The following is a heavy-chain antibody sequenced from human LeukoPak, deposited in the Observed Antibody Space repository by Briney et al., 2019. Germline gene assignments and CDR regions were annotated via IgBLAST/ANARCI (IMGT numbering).Heavy chain of an antibody. J-gene: IGHJ4*02. CDR2: IYHSGST. CDR3: ARGAAAGFDY. Sequence: SKTLSLTCAVSGGSISSGGYSWSWIRQPPGKGLEWIGYIYHSGSTYYNPSLKSRVTISVDRSKNQFSLKLSSVTAADTAVYYCARGAAAGFDYWGQGTLVTVSS. CDR1: GGSISSGGYS. V-gene: IGHV4-30-2*01. D-gene: IGHD6-13*01.